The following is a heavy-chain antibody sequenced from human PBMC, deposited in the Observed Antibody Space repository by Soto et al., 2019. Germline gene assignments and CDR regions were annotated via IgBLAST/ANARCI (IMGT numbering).Heavy chain of an antibody. Sequence: VQLLESGGDLVQPGGSLRLSCVTSRFTFNTFAMSWVRQAPGEGLEWVSAINAGGGNTHYADSVKGRFTISRDNSKNTLYLQMDSLRAEDTAVYYCVRAYGFGEIKWGQGTLVTVSS. D-gene: IGHD3-3*01. V-gene: IGHV3-23*01. CDR3: VRAYGFGEIK. CDR2: INAGGGNT. J-gene: IGHJ4*02. CDR1: RFTFNTFA.